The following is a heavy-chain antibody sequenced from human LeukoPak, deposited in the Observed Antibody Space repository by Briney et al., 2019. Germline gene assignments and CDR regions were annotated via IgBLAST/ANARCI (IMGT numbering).Heavy chain of an antibody. D-gene: IGHD3-16*02. CDR2: ISAYNGNT. J-gene: IGHJ4*02. V-gene: IGHV1-18*04. CDR3: ARGVDYDYVWGSYHLDY. CDR1: GYTFTSYG. Sequence: GASVKVSCKASGYTFTSYGISWVRQAPGQGLEWMGWISAYNGNTNYAQKLQGRVTMTTDTSMSTAYMELRSLRSDDTAVYYCARGVDYDYVWGSYHLDYWGQGTLVTVSS.